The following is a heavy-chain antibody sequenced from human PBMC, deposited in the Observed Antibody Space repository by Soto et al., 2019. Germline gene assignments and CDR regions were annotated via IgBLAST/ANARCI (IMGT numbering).Heavy chain of an antibody. Sequence: EASVKVSCKVSGYALTELSMHWVRQAPGKGLEWMGGFDPEDGETIYAQKFQGRVTMTEDTSTDTAYMELSSLRSGDTAVYYCATVLRYYDSSGLDYWGQGTLVTVSS. J-gene: IGHJ4*02. CDR1: GYALTELS. CDR2: FDPEDGET. V-gene: IGHV1-24*01. D-gene: IGHD3-22*01. CDR3: ATVLRYYDSSGLDY.